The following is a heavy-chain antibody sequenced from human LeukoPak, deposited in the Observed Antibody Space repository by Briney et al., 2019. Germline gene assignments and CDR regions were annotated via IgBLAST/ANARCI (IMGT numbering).Heavy chain of an antibody. D-gene: IGHD6-6*01. J-gene: IGHJ4*02. CDR1: GYSISSGYY. CDR2: IYHSGST. CDR3: ARERGVYSSSSLGGFDY. Sequence: PSETLSLTCTVSGYSISSGYYWGWIRQPPGKGLEWIGSIYHSGSTYYNPSLKSRVTISVDTSKNQFSLKLSSVTAADTAVYYCARERGVYSSSSLGGFDYWGQGTLVTVSS. V-gene: IGHV4-38-2*02.